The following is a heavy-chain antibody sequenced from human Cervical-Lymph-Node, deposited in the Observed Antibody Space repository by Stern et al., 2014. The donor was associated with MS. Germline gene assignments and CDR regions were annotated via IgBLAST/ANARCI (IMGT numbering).Heavy chain of an antibody. V-gene: IGHV1-46*01. CDR3: ATYSSSWYPPWC. Sequence: QDQLVQSGAEVTKPGASVKISCKASGNTFTSYYMHWVRQAPGQGLEWMGIINPIGGSTHYAQKFQGRVTMTRDTSTSTVYMEVSSLRSDDAAVYYCATYSSSWYPPWCCGQGTLVTVSS. J-gene: IGHJ4*02. CDR2: INPIGGST. D-gene: IGHD6-13*01. CDR1: GNTFTSYY.